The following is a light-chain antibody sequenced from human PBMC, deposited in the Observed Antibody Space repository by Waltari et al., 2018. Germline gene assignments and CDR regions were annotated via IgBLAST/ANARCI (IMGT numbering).Light chain of an antibody. CDR1: QSVISNY. Sequence: EVVLTQSPDTLSLSPGVRATLSCRASQSVISNYLAWYQQRPGQAPRLLIYDAFRRNTGIPDKYSGSGSGTDFTLTISRLEPEDFAVYYCQQYGDSPYTFGQGTKVEIK. J-gene: IGKJ2*01. V-gene: IGKV3-20*01. CDR3: QQYGDSPYT. CDR2: DAF.